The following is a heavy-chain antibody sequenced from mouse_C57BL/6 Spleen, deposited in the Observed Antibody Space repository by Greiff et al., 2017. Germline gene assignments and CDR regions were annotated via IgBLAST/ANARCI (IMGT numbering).Heavy chain of an antibody. V-gene: IGHV1-55*01. CDR1: GYTFTSYW. D-gene: IGHD2-4*01. CDR2: IYPGSGST. J-gene: IGHJ3*01. Sequence: QVQLKQPGAELVKPGASVKMSCKASGYTFTSYWITWVKQRPGQGLEWIGDIYPGSGSTNYNEKFKSKATLTVDTSSSTAYMQLSSLTYEDSAVYYCARVDGLRRAWFAYWGQGTLVTVSA. CDR3: ARVDGLRRAWFAY.